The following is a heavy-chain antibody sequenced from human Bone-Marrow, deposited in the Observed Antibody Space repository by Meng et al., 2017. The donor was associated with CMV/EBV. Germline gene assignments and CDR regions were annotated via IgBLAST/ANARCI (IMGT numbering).Heavy chain of an antibody. V-gene: IGHV3-30*02. CDR3: AREGQLSYAGSVPVDY. D-gene: IGHD2-8*01. CDR2: IRYDGNNK. Sequence: GESLKISCAASGFIFTSQGMHWVRQAPGKGLEWVSFIRYDGNNKYYADSVRGRFTVSRYNSKTTLYLQMDSLRVEDTAVYYCAREGQLSYAGSVPVDYWGQGMLVTVYS. CDR1: GFIFTSQG. J-gene: IGHJ4*02.